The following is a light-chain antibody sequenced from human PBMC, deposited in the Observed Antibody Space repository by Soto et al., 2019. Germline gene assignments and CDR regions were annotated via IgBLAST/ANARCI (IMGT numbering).Light chain of an antibody. Sequence: LLTQSPGTMSLSPGERATLSCRASQTVRNNYLAWYQQKPGQAPRLLIYDASSRATGIPDRFSGGGSGTDFSLTISSLEPEDVAVYYCQQRSNWLPAFTFGQGTRLEIK. V-gene: IGKV3D-20*02. CDR2: DAS. CDR1: QTVRNNY. CDR3: QQRSNWLPAFT. J-gene: IGKJ5*01.